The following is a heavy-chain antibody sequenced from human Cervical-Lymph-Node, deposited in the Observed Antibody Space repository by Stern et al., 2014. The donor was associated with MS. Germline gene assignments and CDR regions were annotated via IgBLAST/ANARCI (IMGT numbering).Heavy chain of an antibody. Sequence: EVQLVESGGGLVQPGGSLRLSCAASGFTFSSYSMNWVRQAPGKGLEWVSYISSSSSTIYYADSVKGRFTISRDNAKNSLYLQMNSLRDEDTAVYYCARVGGSGGSCYCAFDYWGQGTLVTVSS. J-gene: IGHJ4*02. CDR2: ISSSSSTI. CDR1: GFTFSSYS. V-gene: IGHV3-48*02. CDR3: ARVGGSGGSCYCAFDY. D-gene: IGHD2-15*01.